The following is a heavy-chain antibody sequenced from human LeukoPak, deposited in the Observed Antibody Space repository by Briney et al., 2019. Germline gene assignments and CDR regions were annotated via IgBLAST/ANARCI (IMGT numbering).Heavy chain of an antibody. V-gene: IGHV3-30*02. CDR2: IRYDGSNK. J-gene: IGHJ4*02. Sequence: PGGSLRLSCAASGFTFSNYAMQWVRQAPGKGLEWVAFIRYDGSNKYYADSVKVRFTISRDNSKNTLHLQMNSLRAEDTAVYFCAKKHSSGWYYFDYWGQGTLVTVSS. D-gene: IGHD6-19*01. CDR3: AKKHSSGWYYFDY. CDR1: GFTFSNYA.